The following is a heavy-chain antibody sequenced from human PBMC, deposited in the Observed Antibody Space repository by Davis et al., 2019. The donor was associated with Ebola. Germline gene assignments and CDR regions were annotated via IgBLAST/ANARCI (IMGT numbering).Heavy chain of an antibody. CDR1: GGSITSGDYY. J-gene: IGHJ5*02. CDR2: IIPSGIT. V-gene: IGHV4-61*09. CDR3: ARDRILFGFDP. Sequence: PSETLSLTCTVSGGSITSGDYYWTWIRQPAGKGLEWIGQIIPSGITNYNPSLKSRVAISVDTSKNQFSLRLTSVTAADTAIYYCARDRILFGFDPWGQGTRVTVSS. D-gene: IGHD2/OR15-2a*01.